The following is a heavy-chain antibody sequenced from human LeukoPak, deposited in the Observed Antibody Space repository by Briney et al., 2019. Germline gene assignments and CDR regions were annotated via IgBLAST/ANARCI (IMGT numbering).Heavy chain of an antibody. V-gene: IGHV4-59*01. CDR3: ARVAAAGNYYFDY. CDR1: GGSISSYY. D-gene: IGHD6-13*01. Sequence: SETLSLTCTVSGGSISSYYWSWIRQPPGKGLEWIGYIYYSGSTNYNPSLKSRVTISVDTSKNQFSLKLGSVTAADTAVYFCARVAAAGNYYFDYWGQGTLVTVSS. J-gene: IGHJ4*02. CDR2: IYYSGST.